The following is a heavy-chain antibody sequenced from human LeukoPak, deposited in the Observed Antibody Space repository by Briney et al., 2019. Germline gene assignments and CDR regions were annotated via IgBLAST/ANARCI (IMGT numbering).Heavy chain of an antibody. D-gene: IGHD1-26*01. CDR3: ARAAEWDPYYFDY. Sequence: ASVKVSCQASGYTFTSYAMHWVRQAPGQRLEWMGWRNAGNGNTKYSQEFQGRVTITRDTSASTAYMELSRLRSEDMAVYYCARAAEWDPYYFDYWGQGTLVTVSS. CDR2: RNAGNGNT. J-gene: IGHJ4*02. CDR1: GYTFTSYA. V-gene: IGHV1-3*02.